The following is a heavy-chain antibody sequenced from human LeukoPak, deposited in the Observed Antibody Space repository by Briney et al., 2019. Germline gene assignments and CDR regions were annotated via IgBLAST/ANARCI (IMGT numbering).Heavy chain of an antibody. CDR1: GFTFSSYS. J-gene: IGHJ4*02. Sequence: NTGGSLRLSCAASGFTFSSYSINWVRQAPGKGLEWVSSISSSSSYIYYADSVKGRFTISRDNAKNSLYLQMNSLRAEDTAVYYCARAGDVDTAMVFQYFDYWGQGTLVTVSS. CDR3: ARAGDVDTAMVFQYFDY. V-gene: IGHV3-21*01. CDR2: ISSSSSYI. D-gene: IGHD5-18*01.